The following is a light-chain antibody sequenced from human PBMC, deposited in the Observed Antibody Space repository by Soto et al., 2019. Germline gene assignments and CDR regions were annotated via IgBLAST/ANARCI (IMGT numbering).Light chain of an antibody. V-gene: IGKV3-20*01. Sequence: EIVLTRSPGTLSLSPGERATLSCRASQSVSSSYLAWYQQKPGQAPRLLIYGASSRATGIPDRFSGSGSGTDFTLTISRLEPEDFAVYYCHQYVSSPLTFGGGTKVEIK. CDR1: QSVSSSY. CDR2: GAS. J-gene: IGKJ4*01. CDR3: HQYVSSPLT.